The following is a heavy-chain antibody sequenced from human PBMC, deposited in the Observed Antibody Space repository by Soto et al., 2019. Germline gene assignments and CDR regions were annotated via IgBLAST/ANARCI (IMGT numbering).Heavy chain of an antibody. J-gene: IGHJ5*02. CDR1: GFTFSDYY. CDR3: ARVVVVVAATWFGFDP. CDR2: ISSSGSTI. D-gene: IGHD2-15*01. Sequence: GGSLRLSCAASGFTFSDYYMSWIRQAPGKGLEWVSYISSSGSTIYYADSVKGRFTISRDNAKNSLYLQMNSLRAEDTAVYYCARVVVVVAATWFGFDPWGQGTLVTVSS. V-gene: IGHV3-11*01.